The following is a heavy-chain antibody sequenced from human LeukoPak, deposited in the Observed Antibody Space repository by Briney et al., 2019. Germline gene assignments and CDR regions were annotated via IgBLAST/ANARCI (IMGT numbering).Heavy chain of an antibody. J-gene: IGHJ4*02. CDR3: VRDGSYYDSSGYYYLY. Sequence: SVTVSCKASGGSFSSYAISWVRQAPGQGLEWMGGITPMFGTANYAQKFQGRVTITADGSTSTAYMELSSLRSEDTAVYYCVRDGSYYDSSGYYYLYWGQGTLVTVSS. V-gene: IGHV1-69*13. CDR1: GGSFSSYA. D-gene: IGHD3-22*01. CDR2: ITPMFGTA.